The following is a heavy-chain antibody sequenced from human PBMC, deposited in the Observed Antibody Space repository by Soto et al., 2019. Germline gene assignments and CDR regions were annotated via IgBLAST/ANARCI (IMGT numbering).Heavy chain of an antibody. J-gene: IGHJ4*02. CDR1: GFTFSSYA. V-gene: IGHV3-66*01. D-gene: IGHD3-3*01. CDR2: IYSGGST. CDR3: ARGSEAIWSGYYLDY. Sequence: SCAASGFTFSSYAMSWVRQAPGKGLEWVSVIYSGGSTYYVDSVKGRFTISRDNSKNTLYLQMNSLRAEDTAVYYCARGSEAIWSGYYLDYWGQGTLVTVSS.